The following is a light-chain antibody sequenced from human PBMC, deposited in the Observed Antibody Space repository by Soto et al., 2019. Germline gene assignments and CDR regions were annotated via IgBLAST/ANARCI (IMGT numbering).Light chain of an antibody. V-gene: IGLV2-14*01. CDR1: SSDVGGYNY. Sequence: QSALTQPASVSGSPGQSITISCTGTSSDVGGYNYVSWYQQHPGKAPKLMIYDVSNRPSGVSNRFSGSKSGNTASLTISGLQAEDEADYYCSSFTRRDTVIFGGGTKVTVL. CDR3: SSFTRRDTVI. J-gene: IGLJ2*01. CDR2: DVS.